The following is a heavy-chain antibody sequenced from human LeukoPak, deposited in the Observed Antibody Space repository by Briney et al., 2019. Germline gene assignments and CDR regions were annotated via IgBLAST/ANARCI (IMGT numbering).Heavy chain of an antibody. CDR3: AREEWLVHGAGGGWFDP. CDR2: INTNTGNP. D-gene: IGHD6-19*01. V-gene: IGHV7-4-1*02. CDR1: GGTFSSYG. Sequence: ASVKVSCKASGGTFSSYGISWVRQAPGQGLEWMGWINTNTGNPTYAQGFTGRFVFSLDTSVSTAYLQISSLKAEDTAVYYCAREEWLVHGAGGGWFDPWGQGTLVTVSS. J-gene: IGHJ5*02.